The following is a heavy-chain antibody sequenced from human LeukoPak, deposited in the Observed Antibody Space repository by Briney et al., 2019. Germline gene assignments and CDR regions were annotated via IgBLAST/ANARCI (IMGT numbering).Heavy chain of an antibody. D-gene: IGHD2-2*01. J-gene: IGHJ6*02. CDR2: INHSGST. CDR1: GGSFSGYY. Sequence: SETLSLTCAVYGGSFSGYYWSWIRQPPGKGLEWIGEINHSGSTNYDPSLKSRVTLSVDTSKNQFSLKLSSVTAAGTAVYYCARNIVVVPAATLYGMDVWGQGTTVTVSS. V-gene: IGHV4-34*01. CDR3: ARNIVVVPAATLYGMDV.